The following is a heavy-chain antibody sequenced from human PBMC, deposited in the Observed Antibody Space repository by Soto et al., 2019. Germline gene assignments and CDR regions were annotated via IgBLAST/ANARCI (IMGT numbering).Heavy chain of an antibody. CDR3: AKDYTDYGDHLFDY. CDR2: ISYDGSNK. V-gene: IGHV3-30*18. Sequence: QVQLVESGGGVVQPGRSLRLSCAASGFTFSSYGMHWVRQAPGKGLEWVVVISYDGSNKYYADSVKGRFTISRDNSKNTLYLQMNSLRAEDTAVYYCAKDYTDYGDHLFDYWGQGTLVTVSS. J-gene: IGHJ4*02. CDR1: GFTFSSYG. D-gene: IGHD4-17*01.